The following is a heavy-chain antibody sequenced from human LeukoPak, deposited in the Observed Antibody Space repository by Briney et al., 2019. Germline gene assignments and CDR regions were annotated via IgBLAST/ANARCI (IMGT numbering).Heavy chain of an antibody. D-gene: IGHD2-2*01. CDR2: INSDGSSA. J-gene: IGHJ4*02. CDR1: GFTFSTYW. Sequence: PGGSLRLSCAASGFTFSTYWMHWVRQAPGKGLVWVSRINSDGSSANYADSVKGRFTISRDNAKNTLYLQMNSLRAEDTAVYYCASRGTSGWYYFDCWGQGTLVIVSS. V-gene: IGHV3-74*01. CDR3: ASRGTSGWYYFDC.